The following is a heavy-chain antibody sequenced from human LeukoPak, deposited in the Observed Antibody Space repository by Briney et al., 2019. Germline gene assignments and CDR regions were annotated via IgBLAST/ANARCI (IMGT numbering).Heavy chain of an antibody. D-gene: IGHD2-8*02. V-gene: IGHV3-30*04. CDR2: ISNDGNEK. CDR3: VRDGGYTGGWAYGAGDY. J-gene: IGHJ4*01. CDR1: GFTFSAYV. Sequence: PGRSLRLSCEASGFTFSAYVMHWVRQAPGKGLECVAVISNDGNEKYYADSVKGRFSISRDNSENTLYLQMSSLRTEDTAVYYCVRDGGYTGGWAYGAGDYWGQGTLVTVSS.